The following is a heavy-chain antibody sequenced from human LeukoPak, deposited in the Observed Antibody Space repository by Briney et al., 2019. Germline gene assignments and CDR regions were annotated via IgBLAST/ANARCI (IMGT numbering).Heavy chain of an antibody. CDR1: GGSFSGYY. Sequence: SETLSLTCAVYGGSFSGYYWSWIRQPPRKGLEWIGEINHSGSTNYNPSLKSRVTISVDTSKNQFSLKLSSVTAADTAVYYCARVKKYYYYYMDVWGKGTTVTVSS. CDR3: ARVKKYYYYYMDV. J-gene: IGHJ6*03. CDR2: INHSGST. V-gene: IGHV4-34*01.